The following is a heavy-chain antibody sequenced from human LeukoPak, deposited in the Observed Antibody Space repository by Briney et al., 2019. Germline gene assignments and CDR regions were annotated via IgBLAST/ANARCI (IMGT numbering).Heavy chain of an antibody. CDR1: GFTFSSYW. CDR2: ISDSGGST. CDR3: AKYDSSNHYDDH. Sequence: GGSLRLSCAASGFTFSSYWMSWVRQAPGKGLEWVAAISDSGGSTFYADSVEGRFTISRDNSKNTLYMQMNSLRAEDTAVYYCAKYDSSNHYDDHWGQGTLVAVSS. J-gene: IGHJ4*02. V-gene: IGHV3-23*01. D-gene: IGHD3-22*01.